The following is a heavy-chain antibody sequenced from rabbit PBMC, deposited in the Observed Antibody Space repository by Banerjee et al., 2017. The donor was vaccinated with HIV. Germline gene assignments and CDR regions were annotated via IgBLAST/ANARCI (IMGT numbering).Heavy chain of an antibody. J-gene: IGHJ4*01. CDR3: ARDLTGVTGWNFNL. CDR2: IYAGSSGST. CDR1: GFSFSSSDY. V-gene: IGHV1S45*01. Sequence: QEQLVESGGGLVKPEGSLTITCTASGFSFSSSDYMCWVRQAPGKGLEWIACIYAGSSGSTYYASWAKGRFTISKTSSTTVTLQMTSLTAADTATYFCARDLTGVTGWNFNLWGPGTLVTVS. D-gene: IGHD7-1*01.